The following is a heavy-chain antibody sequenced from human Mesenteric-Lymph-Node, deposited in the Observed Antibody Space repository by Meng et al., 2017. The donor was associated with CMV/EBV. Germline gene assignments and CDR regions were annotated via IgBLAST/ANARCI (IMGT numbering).Heavy chain of an antibody. J-gene: IGHJ4*02. Sequence: GESLKISCAASRFTVSSNYMSWVRQAPGKGLEWVSVIYSGGSTYYADSVKGRFTISRDNSKNTLYLQMNSLRAEDTAVYYCARVGHSSGWPPDHWGQGTLVTVSS. V-gene: IGHV3-53*01. D-gene: IGHD6-19*01. CDR1: RFTVSSNY. CDR2: IYSGGST. CDR3: ARVGHSSGWPPDH.